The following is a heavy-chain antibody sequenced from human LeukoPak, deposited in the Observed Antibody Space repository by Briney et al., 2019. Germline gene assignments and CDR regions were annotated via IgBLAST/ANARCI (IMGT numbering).Heavy chain of an antibody. CDR2: IYPGDSDT. CDR1: GYRFPSYW. Sequence: GESLKISCKGSGYRFPSYWVGWVRQMPGKGLERMGIIYPGDSDTTYSPSFHGQVTISVDNSINSAYLEWSSLKASDTAMYYCARLGGAYYDILTGNHFDYWGQGTLVTVSS. CDR3: ARLGGAYYDILTGNHFDY. D-gene: IGHD3-9*01. V-gene: IGHV5-51*01. J-gene: IGHJ4*02.